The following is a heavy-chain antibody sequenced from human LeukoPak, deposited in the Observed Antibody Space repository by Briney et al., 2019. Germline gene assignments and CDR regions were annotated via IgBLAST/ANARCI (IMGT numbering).Heavy chain of an antibody. D-gene: IGHD2-15*01. J-gene: IGHJ3*02. CDR3: ASGLVSCHLLWAFDI. V-gene: IGHV1-69*10. Sequence: SVKVSCKASGGTFSSYAISWVRQAPGQGLEWMGGIIPILGIANYAQKFQGRVTITADKSTSTAYMELSSLRSEDTAVYYCASGLVSCHLLWAFDIWGQGTMVTVSS. CDR1: GGTFSSYA. CDR2: IIPILGIA.